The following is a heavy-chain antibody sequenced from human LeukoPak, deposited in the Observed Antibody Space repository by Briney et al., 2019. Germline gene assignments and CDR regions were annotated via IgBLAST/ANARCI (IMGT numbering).Heavy chain of an antibody. CDR3: ASQGSYRYTFYYYYGMDV. CDR2: IIPIFGTA. J-gene: IGHJ6*02. V-gene: IGHV1-69*13. CDR1: GGTFSSYA. Sequence: VKVSCKASGGTFSSYAISWVRQAPGQGLEWMGGIIPIFGTANYAQKFQGRVTITADESTSTAYMELSSLRSEDTAVYYCASQGSYRYTFYYYYGMDVWGQGTTVTVSS. D-gene: IGHD3-16*02.